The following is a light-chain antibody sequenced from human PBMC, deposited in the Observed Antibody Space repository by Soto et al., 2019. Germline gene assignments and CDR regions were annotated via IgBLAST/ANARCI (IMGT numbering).Light chain of an antibody. CDR3: QKDDSAPLR. V-gene: IGKV1-27*01. CDR1: QDISRY. J-gene: IGKJ4*02. Sequence: DIQMTQSPSSLSASVGDRVTITCRASQDISRYLAWYQQKPGQDPELLIYAASTLHSGVSSRFSGSGTGKHVTLTITSLQPEDDATYYCQKDDSAPLRFDGGTKVDIK. CDR2: AAS.